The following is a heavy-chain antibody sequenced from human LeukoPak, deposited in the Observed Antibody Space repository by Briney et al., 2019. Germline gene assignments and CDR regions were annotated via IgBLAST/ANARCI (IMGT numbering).Heavy chain of an antibody. Sequence: SETLSLTCTVSGDSVSSTGYYWGWIRQPPGKGLEWIGYIYYSGSTYYNPSLKSRVTISVDTSKNQFSLKLSSVTAADTAVYYCARGSYYYGSGSYYYFDYWGQGTLVTVSS. CDR1: GDSVSSTGYY. CDR3: ARGSYYYGSGSYYYFDY. V-gene: IGHV4-31*03. CDR2: IYYSGST. D-gene: IGHD3-10*01. J-gene: IGHJ4*02.